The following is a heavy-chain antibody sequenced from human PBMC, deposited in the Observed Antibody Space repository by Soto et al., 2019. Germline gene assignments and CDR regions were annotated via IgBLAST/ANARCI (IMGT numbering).Heavy chain of an antibody. Sequence: GASVKLSCKASGYTFTGYYMHWVRQAPGQGLEWMGWINPNSGGTNYAQKFQGRVTMTRDTSISTAYMELSRLRSDDTAVYYCARADSSGWYGPFDYWGQGTLVTVSS. V-gene: IGHV1-2*02. D-gene: IGHD6-19*01. J-gene: IGHJ4*02. CDR2: INPNSGGT. CDR3: ARADSSGWYGPFDY. CDR1: GYTFTGYY.